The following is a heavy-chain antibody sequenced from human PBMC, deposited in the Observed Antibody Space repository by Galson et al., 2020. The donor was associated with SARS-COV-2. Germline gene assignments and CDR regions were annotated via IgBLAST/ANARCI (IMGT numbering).Heavy chain of an antibody. CDR1: GGSLSSSSYY. J-gene: IGHJ4*02. CDR2: LYYSESN. Sequence: PETLSLTCTVPGGSLSSSSYYWGWLRQPPGEGLEWIGSLYYSESNYYNPSLTIRVTMSVDTSKNQFSLKLSSVTAADTAVYYCARQILTGYYSFYYFDYWGQGTLVTVSS. V-gene: IGHV4-39*01. D-gene: IGHD3-9*01. CDR3: ARQILTGYYSFYYFDY.